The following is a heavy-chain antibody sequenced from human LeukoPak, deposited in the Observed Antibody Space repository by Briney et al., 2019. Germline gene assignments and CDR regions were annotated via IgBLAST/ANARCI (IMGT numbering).Heavy chain of an antibody. D-gene: IGHD4-23*01. V-gene: IGHV4-39*01. CDR3: SSVFPGDGGNPNFDY. CDR1: GGSISSSSYY. J-gene: IGHJ4*02. Sequence: SETLSLTCTVSGGSISSSSYYWGWIRQPPGKGLEWIGSIYYSGSTYYNPSLKSRVTISVDTSKNQFSPKLSSVTAADTAVYYCSSVFPGDGGNPNFDYWGQGTLVTVSS. CDR2: IYYSGST.